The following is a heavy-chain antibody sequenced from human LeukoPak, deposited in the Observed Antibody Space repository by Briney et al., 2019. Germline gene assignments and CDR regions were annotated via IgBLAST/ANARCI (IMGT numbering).Heavy chain of an antibody. Sequence: GGSLRLSCAASGFTFDDYGMSWVRQAPGKGLEWVSGINWNGGSTGYADSVKGRFTISRDNAKNSLYLQMNSLRAEDTALYYCARAAPDGIVGAWEFDYWGQGTLVTVSS. V-gene: IGHV3-20*04. D-gene: IGHD1-26*01. J-gene: IGHJ4*02. CDR2: INWNGGST. CDR1: GFTFDDYG. CDR3: ARAAPDGIVGAWEFDY.